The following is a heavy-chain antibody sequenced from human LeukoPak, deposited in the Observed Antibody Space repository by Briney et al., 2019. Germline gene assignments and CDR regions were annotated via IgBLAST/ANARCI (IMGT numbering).Heavy chain of an antibody. CDR2: IYYSGST. D-gene: IGHD2-15*01. CDR3: ARLSLCSGGSCYIDC. J-gene: IGHJ4*02. Sequence: SETLSLTCTVSGGSISSSSYYWGWIRQPPGKGLEWIGSIYYSGSTYYNPSLKSRVTISVDTSKNQFSLKLSSVTAADTAVYYCARLSLCSGGSCYIDCWGQGTLVTVSS. CDR1: GGSISSSSYY. V-gene: IGHV4-39*01.